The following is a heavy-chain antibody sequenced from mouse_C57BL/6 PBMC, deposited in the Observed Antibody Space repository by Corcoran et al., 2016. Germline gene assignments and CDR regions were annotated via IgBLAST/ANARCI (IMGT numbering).Heavy chain of an antibody. CDR2: IYPRSGNT. D-gene: IGHD1-1*01. Sequence: QVQLQQSGAELARPGASVKLSCKASGYTFTSYGISWVKQRTGQGLEWSGEIYPRSGNTYSNEKFKGKATLTADKSSSTAYMELRSLTSEDSAVYFWARPKAPLLYGSSYPLDYWGQGTTLTVSS. CDR1: GYTFTSYG. V-gene: IGHV1-81*01. J-gene: IGHJ2*01. CDR3: ARPKAPLLYGSSYPLDY.